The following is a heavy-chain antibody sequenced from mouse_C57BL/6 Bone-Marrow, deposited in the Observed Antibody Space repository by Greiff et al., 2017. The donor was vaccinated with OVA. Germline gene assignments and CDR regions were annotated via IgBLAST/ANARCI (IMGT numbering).Heavy chain of an antibody. CDR1: GYTFTDYY. V-gene: IGHV1-19*01. CDR2: INPYNGGT. D-gene: IGHD2-4*01. CDR3: ARWGLRPLAMDY. Sequence: VQLQQSGPVLVKPGASVKMSCKASGYTFTDYYMNWVKQSHGKSLEWIGVINPYNGGTSYNQKFKGKATLTVDKSSSTAYMELNSLTSEDSAVYYSARWGLRPLAMDYWGQGTSVTVSS. J-gene: IGHJ4*01.